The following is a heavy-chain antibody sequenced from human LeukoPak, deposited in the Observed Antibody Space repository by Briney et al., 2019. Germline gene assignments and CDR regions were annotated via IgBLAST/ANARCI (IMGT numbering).Heavy chain of an antibody. Sequence: GESLKISCKGSGYFVTHHWIGWVRQMPGKGLEWAGVIYPGDSDITYSPSFQGQVTISADKSISTAYLQWSSLKASDTAMYYCARLGYVIDYWGQGTLVTVSS. CDR2: IYPGDSDI. D-gene: IGHD3-16*01. J-gene: IGHJ4*02. CDR3: ARLGYVIDY. V-gene: IGHV5-51*01. CDR1: GYFVTHHW.